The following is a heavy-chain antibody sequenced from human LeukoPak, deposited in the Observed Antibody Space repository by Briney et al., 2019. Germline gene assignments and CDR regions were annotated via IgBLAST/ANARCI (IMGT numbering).Heavy chain of an antibody. CDR2: INPTDSHA. V-gene: IGHV5-51*01. J-gene: IGHJ3*02. Sequence: GESLKISCKGSGYSFINHWIGWVRQMPGRGLEWMGIINPTDSHAKYSPSFQGQVTISADKSISTAYLQWSSLKASDTAMYYCARHGSRTLWFGESYAFDIWGQGTMVTVSS. CDR1: GYSFINHW. D-gene: IGHD3-10*01. CDR3: ARHGSRTLWFGESYAFDI.